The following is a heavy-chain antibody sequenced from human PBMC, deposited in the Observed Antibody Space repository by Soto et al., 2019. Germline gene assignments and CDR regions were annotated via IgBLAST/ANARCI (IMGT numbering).Heavy chain of an antibody. Sequence: SVKVSCKASGYTFTSSAVQWVRQARGQRLEWIGWIVVGSGNTNYAQKFQERVTITRDMSTSTAYMELSSLRSEDTAVYYCAASDPMKWYYDSSGYSADYWGQGTLVTVSS. CDR1: GYTFTSSA. CDR3: AASDPMKWYYDSSGYSADY. J-gene: IGHJ4*02. V-gene: IGHV1-58*01. D-gene: IGHD3-22*01. CDR2: IVVGSGNT.